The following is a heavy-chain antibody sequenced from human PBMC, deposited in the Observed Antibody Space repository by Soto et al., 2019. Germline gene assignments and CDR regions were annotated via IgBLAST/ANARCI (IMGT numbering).Heavy chain of an antibody. V-gene: IGHV4-30-2*01. J-gene: IGHJ4*02. CDR2: IYHSGST. Sequence: SETLSLTCAVSGGSISSGGYSWSWIRQPPGKGLEWIGYIYHSGSTYYNPSLKSRVTISVDRSKNQFSLKLSSVTAADTAVYYCARVSYYDSSGYLGGLDYWGQGTLVTVSS. CDR3: ARVSYYDSSGYLGGLDY. CDR1: GGSISSGGYS. D-gene: IGHD3-22*01.